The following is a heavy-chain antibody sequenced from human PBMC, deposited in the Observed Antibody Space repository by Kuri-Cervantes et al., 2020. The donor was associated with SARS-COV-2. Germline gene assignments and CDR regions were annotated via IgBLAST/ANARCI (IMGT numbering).Heavy chain of an antibody. CDR1: GFTFDDYG. CDR3: AREGREGGGMDV. J-gene: IGHJ6*02. V-gene: IGHV3-20*04. Sequence: GGSLRLSCAASGFTFDDYGMSWVRQAPGKGLEWVSGINWNGVRTGYTDSVKGRFTISRDNAKNSLYLQMNSLRAEDTAVYYCAREGREGGGMDVWGQGTTVTVSS. D-gene: IGHD3-16*01. CDR2: INWNGVRT.